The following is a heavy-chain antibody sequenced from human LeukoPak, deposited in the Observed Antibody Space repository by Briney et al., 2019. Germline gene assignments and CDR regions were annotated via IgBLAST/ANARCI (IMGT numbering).Heavy chain of an antibody. CDR3: ARGAYWSGYFEIQHWFDP. D-gene: IGHD3-3*01. CDR1: GGSFSGYY. J-gene: IGHJ5*02. Sequence: SETLSLTRAVYGGSFSGYYWSWIRQPPGKGLEWIGEINHSGSTNYNPSLKSPVTILVATSKTQSSLQLSSVSAADTAVYSCARGAYWSGYFEIQHWFDPWGQGTLVTVSS. V-gene: IGHV4-34*01. CDR2: INHSGST.